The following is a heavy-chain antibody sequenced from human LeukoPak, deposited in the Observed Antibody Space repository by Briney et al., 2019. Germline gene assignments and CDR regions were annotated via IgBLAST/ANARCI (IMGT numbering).Heavy chain of an antibody. CDR1: GYTLTELS. J-gene: IGHJ6*02. CDR3: ATRPSTNRYYYYGMDV. CDR2: FDPEDGET. D-gene: IGHD2-2*01. Sequence: ASVTVSFKVSGYTLTELSMHWVRQAPGKGREWMGGFDPEDGETIYAQKFQGRVTMTDDTSTNTAYMELSSLRSEDTAVYYCATRPSTNRYYYYGMDVWGQGTTVTVSS. V-gene: IGHV1-24*01.